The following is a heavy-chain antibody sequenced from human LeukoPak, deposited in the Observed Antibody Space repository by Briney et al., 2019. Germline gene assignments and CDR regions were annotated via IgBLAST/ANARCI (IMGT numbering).Heavy chain of an antibody. D-gene: IGHD6-13*01. J-gene: IGHJ4*02. CDR3: ATPGAQIAAAGIPVY. Sequence: GASVKVSCKASGYTFTSYAMNWVRQAPGQGLEWMGWINTNTGNPTYAQGFTGRFVFSLDTSVSTAYLQISSLKAGDTAVYYCATPGAQIAAAGIPVYWGQGTLVTVSS. CDR2: INTNTGNP. V-gene: IGHV7-4-1*02. CDR1: GYTFTSYA.